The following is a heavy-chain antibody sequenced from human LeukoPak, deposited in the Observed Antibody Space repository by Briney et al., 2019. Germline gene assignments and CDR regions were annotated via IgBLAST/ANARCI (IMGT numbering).Heavy chain of an antibody. J-gene: IGHJ6*03. CDR1: GYTFTDYY. V-gene: IGHV1-2*02. Sequence: ASVKLSCKASGYTFTDYYMHWVRQAPGQGLGWMGWINPNSGGTNYAQKFQGRVTMTRDTSISTAYMELSRLRSDDTALYYCAKSGYDSRDYYYYYYMDVWGKGSTVTVSS. CDR2: INPNSGGT. D-gene: IGHD5-12*01. CDR3: AKSGYDSRDYYYYYYMDV.